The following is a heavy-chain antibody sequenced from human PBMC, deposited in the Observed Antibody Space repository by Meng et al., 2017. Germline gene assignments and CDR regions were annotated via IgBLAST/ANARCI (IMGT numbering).Heavy chain of an antibody. CDR2: INHSGST. V-gene: IGHV4-34*01. D-gene: IGHD6-6*01. Sequence: QVQLQQWGVGLLKPSETLSLTCAVYGGSFSGYYWSWIRQPPGKGLEWIGEINHSGSTNYNPSLKSRVTISVDTSKNQFSQKLSSVTAADTAVYYCARRRGGSSDWFDPWGQGTLVTVSS. J-gene: IGHJ5*02. CDR3: ARRRGGSSDWFDP. CDR1: GGSFSGYY.